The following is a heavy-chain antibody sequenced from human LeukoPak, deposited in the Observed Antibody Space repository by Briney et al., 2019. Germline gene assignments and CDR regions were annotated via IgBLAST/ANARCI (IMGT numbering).Heavy chain of an antibody. V-gene: IGHV4-34*01. J-gene: IGHJ4*02. Sequence: SETLSLTCAVYGGSFSGYYWSRIRQPPGKGLEWIGEINHSGSTNYNPSLKSRVTISVDTSKNQFSLKLSSVTAADTAVYYCARAVFPTTVTTSPYYFDYWGQGTLVTVSS. D-gene: IGHD4-17*01. CDR3: ARAVFPTTVTTSPYYFDY. CDR1: GGSFSGYY. CDR2: INHSGST.